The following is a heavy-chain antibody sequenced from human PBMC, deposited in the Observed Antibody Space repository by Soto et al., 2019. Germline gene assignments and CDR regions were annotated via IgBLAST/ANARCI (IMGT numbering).Heavy chain of an antibody. CDR2: INGDGTYT. CDR1: GYTFSSYW. CDR3: ASAFESMTPAAQ. Sequence: EVQLVESGGDLVQPGGSLRLSCAGSGYTFSSYWMYWVRQAAGKGLVWVSRINGDGTYTSYAHSVKGRFTMARDNAKNTLYLQVSGMTVNVTVVYYCASAFESMTPAAQWGQGTVVTVSS. D-gene: IGHD2-2*01. J-gene: IGHJ4*02. V-gene: IGHV3-74*01.